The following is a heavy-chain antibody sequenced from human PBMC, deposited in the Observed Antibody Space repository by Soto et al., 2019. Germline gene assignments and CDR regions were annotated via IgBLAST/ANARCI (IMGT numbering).Heavy chain of an antibody. CDR3: AKVGGNSYGMYV. V-gene: IGHV3-43*01. CDR1: GFTFDDYT. D-gene: IGHD2-15*01. Sequence: EVQLVESGGVVVQPGGSLRLSCAASGFTFDDYTMHWVRQAPGKGLEWVSLISWDGGSTYYADSVKGRFTISRDNSKNSLYLQMNSLRIEDTALYYCAKVGGNSYGMYVWGQGTTVTVSS. J-gene: IGHJ6*02. CDR2: ISWDGGST.